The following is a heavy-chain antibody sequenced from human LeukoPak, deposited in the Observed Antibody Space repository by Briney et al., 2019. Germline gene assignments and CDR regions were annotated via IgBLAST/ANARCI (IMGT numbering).Heavy chain of an antibody. CDR1: GGSFSGYY. Sequence: SETLSLTCAVYGGSFSGYYWSWIRQPPGKGLEWIGEINHSGSTNYNPSLKSRVTISVDTSKNQFSLKLSSVTAADTAVYYCARSHGDYDADYSYYMDVWGKGTTVTVSS. CDR3: ARSHGDYDADYSYYMDV. D-gene: IGHD4-17*01. CDR2: INHSGST. J-gene: IGHJ6*03. V-gene: IGHV4-34*01.